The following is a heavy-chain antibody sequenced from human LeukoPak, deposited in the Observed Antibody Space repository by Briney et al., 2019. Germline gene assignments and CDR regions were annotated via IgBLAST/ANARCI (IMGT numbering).Heavy chain of an antibody. J-gene: IGHJ4*02. CDR2: ISAYNGNT. D-gene: IGHD3-9*01. Sequence: ASVKVSCKASGYTFTSYGISWVRQAPGQGLEWMGWISAYNGNTNYAQKLQGGVTMTTDTSTSTAYMELRSLRSDDTAVYYCARAQRYYDILTGYRHYYFDYWGQGTLVTVSS. V-gene: IGHV1-18*01. CDR1: GYTFTSYG. CDR3: ARAQRYYDILTGYRHYYFDY.